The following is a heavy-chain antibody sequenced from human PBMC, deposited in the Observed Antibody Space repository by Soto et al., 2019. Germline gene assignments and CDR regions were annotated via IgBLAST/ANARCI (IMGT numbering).Heavy chain of an antibody. V-gene: IGHV3-23*01. D-gene: IGHD4-17*01. Sequence: EVQLLESGGGLVQPGGSLRLSCAASEFTFSTYAMSWVRQAPGKGLEWVSGISSGGGSTYYADAVKGRFAISRDNSKNTLSLQMNGLRAEDTAVYYCAKESTVTTVGDSFDIWGQGTTVTVSS. CDR3: AKESTVTTVGDSFDI. CDR1: EFTFSTYA. J-gene: IGHJ3*02. CDR2: ISSGGGST.